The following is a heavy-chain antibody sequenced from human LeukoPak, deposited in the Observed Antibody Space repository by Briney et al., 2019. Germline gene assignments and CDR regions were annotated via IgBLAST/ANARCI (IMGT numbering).Heavy chain of an antibody. CDR3: ARAYRDPLYFYFYMDV. V-gene: IGHV4-59*12. Sequence: SETLSLTCTVSGDSITDFYWSWIRQPPGKGLEWIGYVYYNKRTNYSPSLKTRVSISVDTSKNQFSLELHSATAADTAVYYCARAYRDPLYFYFYMDVWDKGTTVTVSS. D-gene: IGHD3-10*01. J-gene: IGHJ6*03. CDR2: VYYNKRT. CDR1: GDSITDFY.